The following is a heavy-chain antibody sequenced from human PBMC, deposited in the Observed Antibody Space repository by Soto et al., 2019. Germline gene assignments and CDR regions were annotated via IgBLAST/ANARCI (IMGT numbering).Heavy chain of an antibody. J-gene: IGHJ4*02. D-gene: IGHD2-8*02. CDR1: GFTFSDHY. CDR2: IRNKANRYTT. V-gene: IGHV3-72*01. Sequence: GGSLRLSCAASGFTFSDHYMDWVRQAPGKGLEWVGRIRNKANRYTTEYAASVKGRFTISRDDSKNSLYLQMNSLETEDTALYYCARALFVTGRSYHDYWGQGTLVTVSS. CDR3: ARALFVTGRSYHDY.